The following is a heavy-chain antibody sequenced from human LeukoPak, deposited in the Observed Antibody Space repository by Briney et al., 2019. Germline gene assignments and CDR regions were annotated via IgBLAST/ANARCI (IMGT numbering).Heavy chain of an antibody. V-gene: IGHV3-23*01. CDR1: GFTFSSYA. Sequence: GGSLRLSCAASGFTFSSYAMSWVRQAPGKGLEWVSAISGSGGSTYYADSVKGRFTISRDNSKNTLYLQMNSLRAEDTAVYYCGKDGSGSYELDYWGQGTLVTVSS. J-gene: IGHJ4*02. CDR2: ISGSGGST. D-gene: IGHD3-10*01. CDR3: GKDGSGSYELDY.